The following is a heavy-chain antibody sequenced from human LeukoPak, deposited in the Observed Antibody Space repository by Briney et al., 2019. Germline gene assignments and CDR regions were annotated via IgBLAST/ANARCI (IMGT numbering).Heavy chain of an antibody. CDR1: GYSISSGYY. Sequence: SETLSLTCSVSGYSISSGYYWGWIRQPAGKGLEWIGSIYHSGSTYYNPSLKSRVTISVDTSKNQFSLKLSSVTAADTAVYYCARDDYVWERDHFDYWGQGTLVTVSS. J-gene: IGHJ4*02. V-gene: IGHV4-38-2*02. CDR3: ARDDYVWERDHFDY. D-gene: IGHD3-16*01. CDR2: IYHSGST.